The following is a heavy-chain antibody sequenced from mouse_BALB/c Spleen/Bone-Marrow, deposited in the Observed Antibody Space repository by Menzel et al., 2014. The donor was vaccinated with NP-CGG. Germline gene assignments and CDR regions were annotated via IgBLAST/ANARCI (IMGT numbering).Heavy chain of an antibody. CDR3: ARLGYYGCFDY. D-gene: IGHD2-3*01. V-gene: IGHV4-1*02. J-gene: IGHJ2*01. CDR1: GFDFSRYW. CDR2: INPDSSTI. Sequence: EVQLQESGGGLVQPGGSLKLSCAASGFDFSRYWMSWVRQAPGKGLEWIGEINPDSSTINYTPSLKDKFIISRDNAKNTLYLQTSKVRSEDTALYYCARLGYYGCFDYWGQGTTLTVSS.